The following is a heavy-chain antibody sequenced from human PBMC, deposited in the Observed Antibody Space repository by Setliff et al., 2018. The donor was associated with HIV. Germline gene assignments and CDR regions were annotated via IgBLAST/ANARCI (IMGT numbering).Heavy chain of an antibody. CDR1: GGTFSSYA. CDR3: AKEYHTAATGTRVANYFDY. Sequence: SVKVSCKASGGTFSSYAISWVRQAPGQGLEYMGIINPSDGSADYAQKFQGRVTMTEDTSTDTVYMEMSSLRSEDTAIYYCAKEYHTAATGTRVANYFDYWGQGTLVTVSS. CDR2: INPSDGSA. J-gene: IGHJ4*02. V-gene: IGHV1-69*04. D-gene: IGHD6-13*01.